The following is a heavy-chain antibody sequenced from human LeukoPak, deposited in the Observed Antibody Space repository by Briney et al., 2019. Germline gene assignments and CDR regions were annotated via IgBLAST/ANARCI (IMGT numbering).Heavy chain of an antibody. D-gene: IGHD2-15*01. J-gene: IGHJ4*02. CDR2: ISGSGGST. Sequence: PGGSLRLSCAASGFTFSSCAMNWVRQAPGKGLEWVSGISGSGGSTNYADSVKGRFTISRDNSKNTLYLQMNSLRAEDTAVYYCANVVGWGQGSLVTVSS. CDR1: GFTFSSCA. V-gene: IGHV3-23*01. CDR3: ANVVG.